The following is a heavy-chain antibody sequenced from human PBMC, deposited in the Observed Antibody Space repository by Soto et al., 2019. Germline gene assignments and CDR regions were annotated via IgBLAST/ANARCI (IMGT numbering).Heavy chain of an antibody. V-gene: IGHV3-21*01. CDR3: ARYCSGGSCYPPDY. Sequence: GGSLRLSCAASGFTFSSYTMNWVRQAPGKGLEWVSSITSSSSYIYYTDSVKGRFTVSRDNAKNSLYLQMNSLRAEDTSVYYCARYCSGGSCYPPDYWGQGTLVTVSS. J-gene: IGHJ4*02. CDR2: ITSSSSYI. D-gene: IGHD2-15*01. CDR1: GFTFSSYT.